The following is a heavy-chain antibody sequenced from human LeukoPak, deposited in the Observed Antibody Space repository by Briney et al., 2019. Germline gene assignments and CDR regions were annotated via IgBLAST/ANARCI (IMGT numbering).Heavy chain of an antibody. CDR3: ARTPYYYDSSGYYSD. D-gene: IGHD3-22*01. CDR2: ISSSSSYI. J-gene: IGHJ4*02. V-gene: IGHV3-21*01. CDR1: GFTFSSYS. Sequence: TGGSLRLSCAASGFTFSSYSMNWVRQAPGKGLEWVSSISSSSSYIYYADSVKGRFTISRDNAKNSLYLQMNSLRAEDTAVYYCARTPYYYDSSGYYSDWGQGTLVTVSS.